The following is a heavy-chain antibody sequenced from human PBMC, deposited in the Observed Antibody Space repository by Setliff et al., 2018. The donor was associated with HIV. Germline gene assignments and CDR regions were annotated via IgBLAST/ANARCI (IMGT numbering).Heavy chain of an antibody. CDR2: ISSSGSTI. J-gene: IGHJ3*01. D-gene: IGHD3-16*02. Sequence: GGSLRLSCLASGFTFSSYSMNWVRQAPGKGLEWVSYISSSGSTIYYADSVKGRFTISRDNAKNSLYLQMNSLRAEDTAVYYCARGRDYVLGNYHYTGGGAFDVWGQGTTVTVSS. CDR3: ARGRDYVLGNYHYTGGGAFDV. V-gene: IGHV3-48*04. CDR1: GFTFSSYS.